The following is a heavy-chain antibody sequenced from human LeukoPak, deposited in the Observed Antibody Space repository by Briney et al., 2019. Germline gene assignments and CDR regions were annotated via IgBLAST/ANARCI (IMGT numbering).Heavy chain of an antibody. CDR1: EFIVSVNY. CDR3: AKDFNVLRYFDLFDY. V-gene: IGHV3-23*01. D-gene: IGHD3-9*01. Sequence: GGSLTLSCAASEFIVSVNYMSWVRQAPGKGLEWVSAISGSGGSTYYADSVKGRFTISRDNSKNTLYLQMNSLRAEDTAVYYCAKDFNVLRYFDLFDYWGQGTLVTVSS. J-gene: IGHJ4*02. CDR2: ISGSGGST.